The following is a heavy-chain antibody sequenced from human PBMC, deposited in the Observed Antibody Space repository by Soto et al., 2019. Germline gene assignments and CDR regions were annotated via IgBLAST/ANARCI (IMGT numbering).Heavy chain of an antibody. CDR1: GGSFSGYY. D-gene: IGHD6-13*01. J-gene: IGHJ4*02. CDR2: INHSGST. CDR3: ARDQIAAAGIDY. Sequence: PSETLSLTCAVYGGSFSGYYWSWIRQPPGKGLEWIGEINHSGSTNYNPSLKSRVTISVDTSKNQFSLKLSSVTAADTAVYYCARDQIAAAGIDYWGQGTLVTVPS. V-gene: IGHV4-34*01.